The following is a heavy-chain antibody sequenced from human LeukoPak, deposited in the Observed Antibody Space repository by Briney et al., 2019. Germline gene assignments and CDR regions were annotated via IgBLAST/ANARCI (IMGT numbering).Heavy chain of an antibody. D-gene: IGHD6-19*01. Sequence: SETLSLTCTISGGSVSDYYWSWIRQSPGKGLEWIGYIYYTGSTTYNPSLKSRVTISVDTSKNQFSLKLSSVTAADTAVYYCARYSSGWGWGQGTLVTVSS. J-gene: IGHJ4*02. V-gene: IGHV4-59*02. CDR1: GGSVSDYY. CDR2: IYYTGST. CDR3: ARYSSGWG.